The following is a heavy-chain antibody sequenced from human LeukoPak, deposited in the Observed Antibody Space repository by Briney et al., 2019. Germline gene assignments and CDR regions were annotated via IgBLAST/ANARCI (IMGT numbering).Heavy chain of an antibody. CDR2: IRYDGSNK. V-gene: IGHV3-30*02. CDR3: AKSVTTVRGGLYYFDY. Sequence: GGSLRLSCAASGFTFNSYGMHWVRQAPGKGLEWVAFIRYDGSNKYYADSVKGRFTISRDNSKNTLYLQMNSLRAEDTAVYYCAKSVTTVRGGLYYFDYWGQGTLVTVSS. J-gene: IGHJ4*02. CDR1: GFTFNSYG. D-gene: IGHD3-10*01.